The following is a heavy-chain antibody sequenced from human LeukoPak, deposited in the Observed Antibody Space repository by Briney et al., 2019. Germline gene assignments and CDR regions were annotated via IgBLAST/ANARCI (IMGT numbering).Heavy chain of an antibody. J-gene: IGHJ4*02. CDR2: TWYDGSNK. CDR1: GFTFRSYG. CDR3: AVPLLAAANN. D-gene: IGHD6-13*01. V-gene: IGHV3-33*01. Sequence: QPGRSLRLSCAASGFTFRSYGMHWVRQAPGKGLGGVAGTWYDGSNKYYADSVKGRFTISRDNSKNTLYLQMDSLSAEDSAVYYCAVPLLAAANNWGQGTLVTVSS.